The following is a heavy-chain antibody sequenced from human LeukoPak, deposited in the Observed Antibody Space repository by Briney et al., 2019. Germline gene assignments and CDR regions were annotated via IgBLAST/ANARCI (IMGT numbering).Heavy chain of an antibody. D-gene: IGHD6-13*01. CDR3: TRELGSSWDYYYYGMDV. J-gene: IGHJ6*02. V-gene: IGHV3-49*03. CDR2: IRSKAYGGTT. CDR1: GFTFGDYA. Sequence: GGSLRLSCTASGFTFGDYAMSWFRQAPGKGLEWVGFIRSKAYGGTTEYAASVKGRFTISRDDSKSIAYLQMNSLKTEDTAVYYCTRELGSSWDYYYYGMDVWGQGTTVTVSS.